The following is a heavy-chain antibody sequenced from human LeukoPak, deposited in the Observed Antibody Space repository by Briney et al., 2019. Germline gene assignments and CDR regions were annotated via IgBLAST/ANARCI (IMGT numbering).Heavy chain of an antibody. CDR1: GFTFSSYA. CDR2: ISSNGGST. CDR3: AKVLGVGATTGAFDY. D-gene: IGHD1-26*01. J-gene: IGHJ4*02. V-gene: IGHV3-64*01. Sequence: GGSLRLSCAASGFTFSSYAMHWVRQAPGKGLEYVSAISSNGGSTYYANSVKGRFTISRDNSKNTLYLQMGSLRAEDMAVYYCAKVLGVGATTGAFDYWGQGTLVTVSS.